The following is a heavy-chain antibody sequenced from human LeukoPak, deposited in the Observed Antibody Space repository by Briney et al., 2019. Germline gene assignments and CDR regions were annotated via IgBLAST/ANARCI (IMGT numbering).Heavy chain of an antibody. D-gene: IGHD3-10*01. CDR1: GFTFSSYE. Sequence: PGGSLRLSCAASGFTFSSYEMNWVRQAPGKGLEWVSYISSSGSTIYYADSVKGRFTISRDNAKNSLYLQMNSLRAEDTAVYYCARFGYGSWFDPWGQGTLVTVS. V-gene: IGHV3-48*03. J-gene: IGHJ5*02. CDR3: ARFGYGSWFDP. CDR2: ISSSGSTI.